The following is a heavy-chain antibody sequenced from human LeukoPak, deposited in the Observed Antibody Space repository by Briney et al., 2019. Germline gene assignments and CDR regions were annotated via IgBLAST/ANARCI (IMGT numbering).Heavy chain of an antibody. CDR2: ISGSGGST. J-gene: IGHJ2*01. CDR3: ARDPQDTAMVTSNWYFDL. D-gene: IGHD5-18*01. Sequence: GGSLRLSCAASGFTFSSYAMSWVRQAPGKGLEWVSAISGSGGSTYYADSVKGRFTTSRDNAKNSLYLQMNSLRAEDTAVYYCARDPQDTAMVTSNWYFDLWGRGTLVTVSS. CDR1: GFTFSSYA. V-gene: IGHV3-23*01.